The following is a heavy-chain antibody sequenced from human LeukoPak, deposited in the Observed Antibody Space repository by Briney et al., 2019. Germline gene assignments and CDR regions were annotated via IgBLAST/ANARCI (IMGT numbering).Heavy chain of an antibody. J-gene: IGHJ4*02. CDR2: MNPNSGNT. Sequence: ASVKVSCKASGYTFTSYDINWVRQATGQGLEWMGWMNPNSGNTGYAQKFQGRVTITRNTSISTAYMELRSLRSDDTAVYYCARESPHYDILTGYYYYFDYWGQGTLVTVSS. V-gene: IGHV1-8*03. CDR3: ARESPHYDILTGYYYYFDY. CDR1: GYTFTSYD. D-gene: IGHD3-9*01.